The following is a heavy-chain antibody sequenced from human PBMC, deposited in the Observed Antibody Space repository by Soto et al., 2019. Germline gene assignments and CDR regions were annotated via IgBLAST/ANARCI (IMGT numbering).Heavy chain of an antibody. CDR2: IVVGSGNT. V-gene: IGHV1-58*01. D-gene: IGHD3-3*01. Sequence: SVKVSCTASGLTITIPSVQWVRQARGQRLEWIGWIVVGSGNTNYAQKFQERVTITRDMSTSTAYMELSSLRSEDTAVYYCALTTMDYWGQGTLVTVSS. CDR3: ALTTMDY. CDR1: GLTITIPS. J-gene: IGHJ4*02.